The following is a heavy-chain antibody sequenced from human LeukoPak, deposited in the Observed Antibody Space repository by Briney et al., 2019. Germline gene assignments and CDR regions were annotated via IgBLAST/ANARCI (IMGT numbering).Heavy chain of an antibody. Sequence: PSGTLSLTCTVSGGSISSYYWSWIRQPPGKGLEWIGYIYYSGSTNYNPSLKSRVTISVDTSKNQFSLKLSSVTAADTAVYYCARDGPYSGSTWGQGTLVTVSS. CDR1: GGSISSYY. V-gene: IGHV4-59*01. D-gene: IGHD1-26*01. J-gene: IGHJ5*02. CDR3: ARDGPYSGST. CDR2: IYYSGST.